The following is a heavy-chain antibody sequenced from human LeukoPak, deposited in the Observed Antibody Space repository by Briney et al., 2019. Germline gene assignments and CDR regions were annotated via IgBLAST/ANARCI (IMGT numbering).Heavy chain of an antibody. CDR2: ISDSGDSR. Sequence: GGSLRLSCAASGFTFKNYAMKWVRQAPGKGLEWVSSISDSGDSRYYADSVKGRFTISRDNAKNSLYLQMNSLRAEDTAVYYCARDARVDYWGQGTLVTVSS. CDR1: GFTFKNYA. J-gene: IGHJ4*02. V-gene: IGHV3-21*01. CDR3: ARDARVDY.